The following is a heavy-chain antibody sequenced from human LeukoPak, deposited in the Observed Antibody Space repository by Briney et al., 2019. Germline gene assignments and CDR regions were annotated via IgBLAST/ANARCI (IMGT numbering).Heavy chain of an antibody. J-gene: IGHJ5*02. CDR2: IVPSSGGT. CDR1: GYTFTNFY. V-gene: IGHV1-2*02. CDR3: TRLVGANTALWFDP. Sequence: ASVKVSCKASGYTFTNFYMHWVRQAPGQGLEWMGWIVPSSGGTNYAQKFKGRVTMTRDTSISTAYMELSRLTSDDTAMYYCTRLVGANTALWFDPWGQGTLVTVSS. D-gene: IGHD1-26*01.